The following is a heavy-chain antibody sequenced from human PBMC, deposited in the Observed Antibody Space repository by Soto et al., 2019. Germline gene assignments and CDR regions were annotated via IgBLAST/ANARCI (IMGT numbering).Heavy chain of an antibody. CDR1: GGSFSGYY. CDR3: SRDSYYYDSSGYYLSWFDP. J-gene: IGHJ5*02. CDR2: INHSGST. Sequence: SETLSLTCAVYGGSFSGYYWSWIRQPPGKGLEWIGEINHSGSTNYNPSLKSRVTISVDTSKNQFSLKLSFVTAADTAVYYCSRDSYYYDSSGYYLSWFDPWGQGTLVTVSS. D-gene: IGHD3-22*01. V-gene: IGHV4-34*01.